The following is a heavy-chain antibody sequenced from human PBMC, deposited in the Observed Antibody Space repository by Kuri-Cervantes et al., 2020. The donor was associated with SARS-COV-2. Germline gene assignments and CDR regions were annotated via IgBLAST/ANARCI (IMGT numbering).Heavy chain of an antibody. D-gene: IGHD3-10*01. J-gene: IGHJ4*02. V-gene: IGHV3-7*01. CDR1: GFTFSSYW. Sequence: GESLKISCAASGFTFSSYWMSWVRQAPGKGLEWVANIKQDGSEKYYVDSVKGRFTISRDNAKNSLYLQMNSLRAEDTAVYYCARGLVRATYADYWGQGTLVTVSS. CDR2: IKQDGSEK. CDR3: ARGLVRATYADY.